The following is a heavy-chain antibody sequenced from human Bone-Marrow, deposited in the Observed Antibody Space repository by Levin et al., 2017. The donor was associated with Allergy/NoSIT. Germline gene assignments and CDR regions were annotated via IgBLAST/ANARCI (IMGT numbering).Heavy chain of an antibody. CDR1: GYSFTSYW. J-gene: IGHJ4*02. D-gene: IGHD4-11*01. CDR2: IYPGDSDT. Sequence: GESLKISCKGSGYSFTSYWIGWVRQMPGKGLEWMGIIYPGDSDTRYSPSFQGQVTISADKSISTAYLQWSSLKASDTAMYYCARTMTTVTTLVFDFDYWGQGTLVTVSS. V-gene: IGHV5-51*01. CDR3: ARTMTTVTTLVFDFDY.